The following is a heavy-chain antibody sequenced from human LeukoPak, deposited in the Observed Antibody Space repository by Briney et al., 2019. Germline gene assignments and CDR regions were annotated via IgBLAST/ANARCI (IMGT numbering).Heavy chain of an antibody. V-gene: IGHV1-18*01. Sequence: ASVKVSCKTSGYNFTDYGISWLRQAPGQGLEWMGWISTYNGNTNYAQKLQGRVTMTTDTSTSTAYMELRSLTSDDTAVYYCARDAYSGYWGQGTLVTVSS. CDR3: ARDAYSGY. CDR2: ISTYNGNT. J-gene: IGHJ4*02. CDR1: GYNFTDYG. D-gene: IGHD2-15*01.